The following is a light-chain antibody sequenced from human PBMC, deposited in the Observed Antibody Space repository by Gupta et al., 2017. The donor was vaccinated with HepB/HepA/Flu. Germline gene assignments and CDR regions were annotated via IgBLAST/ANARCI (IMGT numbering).Light chain of an antibody. CDR2: NNN. J-gene: IGLJ2*01. CDR3: TAWDDSRNGVV. CDR1: RSHLGTKT. Sequence: QSVLTQPPSASGPPGQRVTISCSGSRSHLGTKTVNWYRQLPGTAPNLVIYNNNQRPSGVPDRFSASKSGTSAALAISGLQAEDEADYYCTAWDDSRNGVVFGGGTKLTVL. V-gene: IGLV1-44*01.